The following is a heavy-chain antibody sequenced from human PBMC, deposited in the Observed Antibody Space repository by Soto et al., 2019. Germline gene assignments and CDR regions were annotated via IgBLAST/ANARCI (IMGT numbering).Heavy chain of an antibody. J-gene: IGHJ6*02. CDR3: ARGPAGYYYYYGMDV. CDR1: GFTFSSYW. CDR2: INSDGSST. V-gene: IGHV3-74*01. Sequence: EVQLVESGGGLVQPGGSLRLSCAASGFTFSSYWMHWVRQAPGKGLAWVSRINSDGSSTSYADSVKGRFTISRDNAKNTLYLQMNSLRAEDTAVYYCARGPAGYYYYYGMDVWGQGTTVTVSS.